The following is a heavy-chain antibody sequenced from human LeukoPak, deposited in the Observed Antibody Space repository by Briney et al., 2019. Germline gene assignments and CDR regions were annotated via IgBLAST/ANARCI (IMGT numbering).Heavy chain of an antibody. Sequence: SETLSLTCAVYGGSISSYYWSWIRQPPGKGLEWIGYIYYSGSTNYNPSLKSRVTISVDTSKNQFSLKLSSVTAADTAVYYCARHISPSGYYYVLDYWGQGTLVTVSS. V-gene: IGHV4-59*08. CDR2: IYYSGST. CDR1: GGSISSYY. D-gene: IGHD3-22*01. J-gene: IGHJ4*02. CDR3: ARHISPSGYYYVLDY.